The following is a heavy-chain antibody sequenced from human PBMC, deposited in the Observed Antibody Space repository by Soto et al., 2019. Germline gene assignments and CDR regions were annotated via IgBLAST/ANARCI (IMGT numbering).Heavy chain of an antibody. CDR2: INPNSGGT. Sequence: GASVKVSCKASGYTFTGYYMHWVRQAPGQGLEWMGWINPNSGGTNYAQKFQGWVTMTRDTSISTAYMELSRLRSDDTAVYYCARNGIVATILGDDAFDIWGQGTMVTVSS. D-gene: IGHD5-12*01. CDR3: ARNGIVATILGDDAFDI. J-gene: IGHJ3*02. V-gene: IGHV1-2*04. CDR1: GYTFTGYY.